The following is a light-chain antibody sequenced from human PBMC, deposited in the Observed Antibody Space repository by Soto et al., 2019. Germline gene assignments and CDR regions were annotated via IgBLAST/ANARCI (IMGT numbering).Light chain of an antibody. CDR3: HQRKSWPRT. CDR1: QSVSIH. V-gene: IGKV3-15*01. J-gene: IGKJ1*01. CDR2: DTS. Sequence: ETVMTQSPGTLSVSLGERATLSCRASQSVSIHLAWYQQKPGQAPRLLIYDTSTRATGIPARFSGSGSGTEFTLTISSLQSEDFAVYYCHQRKSWPRTFGQGTKVDIK.